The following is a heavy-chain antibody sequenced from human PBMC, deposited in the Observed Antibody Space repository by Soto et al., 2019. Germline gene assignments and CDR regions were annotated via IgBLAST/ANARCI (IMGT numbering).Heavy chain of an antibody. CDR2: MSYSGST. Sequence: QVQLQESGPGLVKPSETLSLTCSVSGASISTNNYYWGWIRQPPGKGPEWIASMSYSGSTSYNALLKSRISISADTSQSHFSLKLSSVTAADTAVYYCVSYRGLIWDVEYWGPGTLVTVS. J-gene: IGHJ4*02. CDR3: VSYRGLIWDVEY. CDR1: GASISTNNYY. V-gene: IGHV4-39*02. D-gene: IGHD3-16*01.